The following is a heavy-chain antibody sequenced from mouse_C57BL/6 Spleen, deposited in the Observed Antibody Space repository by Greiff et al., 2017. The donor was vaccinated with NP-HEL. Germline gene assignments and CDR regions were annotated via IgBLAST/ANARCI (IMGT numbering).Heavy chain of an antibody. CDR1: GYTFTDYY. CDR3: ARSSNSLYAMDY. Sequence: QVQLKESGAELVRPGASVKLSCKASGYTFTDYYINWVKQRPGQGLERIARIYPGSGNTYYNEKFKGKATLTAEKSSSTAYMQLSSLTSEDSAVYFCARSSNSLYAMDYWGQGTSVTVSS. J-gene: IGHJ4*01. CDR2: IYPGSGNT. V-gene: IGHV1-76*01. D-gene: IGHD4-1*01.